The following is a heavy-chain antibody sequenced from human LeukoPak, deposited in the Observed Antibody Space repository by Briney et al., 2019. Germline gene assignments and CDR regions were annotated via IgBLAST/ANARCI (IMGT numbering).Heavy chain of an antibody. Sequence: SETLSLTCTVSGYSISNGYYWGWMRQPPGRGLEWIGSIYHSGRTHYNPSLKSRVIISVDTSKNQFSLKLSSVTAADTAVYYCARGGVVVPAATLFDYWGQGTLVTVSS. CDR2: IYHSGRT. D-gene: IGHD2-2*01. CDR3: ARGGVVVPAATLFDY. CDR1: GYSISNGYY. J-gene: IGHJ4*02. V-gene: IGHV4-38-2*02.